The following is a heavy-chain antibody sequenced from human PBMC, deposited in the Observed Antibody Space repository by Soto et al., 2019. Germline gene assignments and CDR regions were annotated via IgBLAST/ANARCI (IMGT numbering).Heavy chain of an antibody. Sequence: QVQLQESGPGLVKPSENLSLTCTVSGGSISSYYWSWIRQPPGKGLEWIGYIYYSGSTNYNPSLKSRVTISVDTSKNQFSLKLSSVTAADTAVYYCARRWGDYFDYWGQGTLVTVSS. J-gene: IGHJ4*02. CDR1: GGSISSYY. V-gene: IGHV4-59*08. D-gene: IGHD3-16*01. CDR3: ARRWGDYFDY. CDR2: IYYSGST.